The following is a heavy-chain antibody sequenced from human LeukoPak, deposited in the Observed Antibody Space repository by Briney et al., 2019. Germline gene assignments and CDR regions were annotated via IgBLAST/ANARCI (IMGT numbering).Heavy chain of an antibody. CDR3: AKYGGVSGDYGMDV. J-gene: IGHJ6*02. D-gene: IGHD3-16*01. CDR2: ISYDGSNK. CDR1: GFTFSSYG. V-gene: IGHV3-30*18. Sequence: GGSLRLSCAASGFTFSSYGMHWVRQAPGKGLEWVAVISYDGSNKYYADSVKGRFTISRDNSKNTLYLQMNSLRAEDTAVYYCAKYGGVSGDYGMDVWGQGTTVTVSS.